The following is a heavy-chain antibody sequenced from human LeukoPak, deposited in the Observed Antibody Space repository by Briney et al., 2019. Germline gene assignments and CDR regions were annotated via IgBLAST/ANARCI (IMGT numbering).Heavy chain of an antibody. CDR3: ARGISSSSSWLYYYYGMDV. CDR1: GYTFTGYY. J-gene: IGHJ6*02. D-gene: IGHD6-13*01. CDR2: INPNSGGT. Sequence: ASVKVSCKASGYTFTGYYMHWVRQAPGQGLEWMGWINPNSGGTNYAQKFQGRVTMTRDTSISTAYMELSRLRSDDTAVYYCARGISSSSSWLYYYYGMDVWGQGTTVTVSS. V-gene: IGHV1-2*02.